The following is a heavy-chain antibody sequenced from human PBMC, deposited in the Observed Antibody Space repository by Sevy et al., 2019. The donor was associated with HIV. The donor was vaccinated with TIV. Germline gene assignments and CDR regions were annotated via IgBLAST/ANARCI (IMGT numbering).Heavy chain of an antibody. CDR3: TRASLLTVQPFGY. J-gene: IGHJ4*02. D-gene: IGHD3-9*01. CDR2: INSDGSST. CDR1: GFTFSSYW. Sequence: GGSLRLSCAASGFTFSSYWMHWVRQVPGKGLVWVSRINSDGSSTTYADSVKGAFTISRDNAKNTLYLQMNRLRAEDTALYYCTRASLLTVQPFGYWGQGTLVTVSS. V-gene: IGHV3-74*03.